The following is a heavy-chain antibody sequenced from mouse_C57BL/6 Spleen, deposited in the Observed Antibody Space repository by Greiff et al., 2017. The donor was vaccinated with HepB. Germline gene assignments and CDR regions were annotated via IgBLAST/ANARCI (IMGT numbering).Heavy chain of an antibody. CDR2: ISSGSSTT. V-gene: IGHV5-17*01. Sequence: EVMLVESGGGLVKPGGSLKLSCAASGYTFSDYGMHWVRQGPEKGLEWIAYISSGSSTTYYADTVKGRFTISRDNARNTLFLQLTSLRSEDTAMYYCADDYVFAYWGQGTLVTVSA. J-gene: IGHJ3*01. D-gene: IGHD2-4*01. CDR3: ADDYVFAY. CDR1: GYTFSDYG.